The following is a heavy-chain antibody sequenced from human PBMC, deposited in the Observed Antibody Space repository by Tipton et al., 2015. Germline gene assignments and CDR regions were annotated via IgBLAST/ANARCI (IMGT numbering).Heavy chain of an antibody. CDR2: IHHGGST. CDR1: GDSISSSNW. Sequence: TLSLTCSVSGDSISSSNWWSWVRQPPGKGLEWIGEIHHGGSTNYNPSLKSRVTMPVDTSKNQFSLHLSSVTAADTAVYYCAREKYYYDRSGYYNWFDPWGQGTLVTVSS. D-gene: IGHD3-22*01. J-gene: IGHJ5*02. CDR3: AREKYYYDRSGYYNWFDP. V-gene: IGHV4-4*02.